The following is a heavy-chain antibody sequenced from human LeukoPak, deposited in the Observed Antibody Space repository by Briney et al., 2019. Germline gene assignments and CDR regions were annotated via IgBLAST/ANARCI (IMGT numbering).Heavy chain of an antibody. Sequence: SETLSLTCTVSGGSVSNYYWSWIRRSPGKGLEWIGYIYYTETSYNPSLKSRVTISADTSKNQFSLKLYSVTAADTAVYYCATRKLGNDYWGQGTLVTVSS. CDR3: ATRKLGNDY. CDR1: GGSVSNYY. CDR2: IYYTET. D-gene: IGHD7-27*01. V-gene: IGHV4-59*02. J-gene: IGHJ4*02.